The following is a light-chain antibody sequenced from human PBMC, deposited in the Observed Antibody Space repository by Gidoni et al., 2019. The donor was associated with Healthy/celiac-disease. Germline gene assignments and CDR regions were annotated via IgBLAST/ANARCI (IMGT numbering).Light chain of an antibody. J-gene: IGKJ4*01. CDR3: HQSNSLPQT. CDR1: QSICSS. V-gene: IGKV6-21*01. Sequence: EFLLTQPPSFQSVTPKEKVTITCRASQSICSSLHWYQQKPDQSPKLLIKYASQSFSGVPSRFSGSGSGTDFTLTISSLEAEDAATYYCHQSNSLPQTFXGXTKVEIK. CDR2: YAS.